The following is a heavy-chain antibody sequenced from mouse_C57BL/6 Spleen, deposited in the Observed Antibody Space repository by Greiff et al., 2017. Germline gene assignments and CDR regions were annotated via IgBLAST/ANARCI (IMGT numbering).Heavy chain of an antibody. CDR1: GYTFTSYW. Sequence: VKLQESGAELVKPGASVKLSCKASGYTFTSYWMHWVKQRPGQGLEWIGMIHPNSGSTNYNEKFKSKATLTVDKSSSTAYMQLSSLTSEDSAVYYCARYDYGNYVGFAYWGQGTLVTVSA. D-gene: IGHD2-1*01. CDR3: ARYDYGNYVGFAY. V-gene: IGHV1-64*01. J-gene: IGHJ3*01. CDR2: IHPNSGST.